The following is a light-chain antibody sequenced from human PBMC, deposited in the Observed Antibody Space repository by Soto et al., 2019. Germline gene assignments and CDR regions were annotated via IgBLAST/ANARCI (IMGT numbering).Light chain of an antibody. J-gene: IGLJ1*01. CDR3: AAWDDRLRGYV. CDR1: TSNIGTNA. CDR2: YSN. Sequence: QSVLTQSASASGTPGQGVTISCSGGTSNIGTNAVYWFQLLPGTAPKLLIYYSNHRPSGISDRFSGSKSGTSASLAISGLRPEDEADYYCAAWDDRLRGYVFATGTKVTVL. V-gene: IGLV1-47*01.